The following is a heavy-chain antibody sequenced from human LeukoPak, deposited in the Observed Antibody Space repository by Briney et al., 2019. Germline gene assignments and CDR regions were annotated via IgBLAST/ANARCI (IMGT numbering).Heavy chain of an antibody. CDR3: ATLDGYGDYVGY. CDR1: GFTFSSYA. CDR2: FYREDGET. J-gene: IGHJ4*02. Sequence: GGSLRLSCAASGFTFSSYAMFWVRQAPGKGLEWMGGFYREDGETTYAQKFQGRVTMTEDTSTDTAYMELSSLRYEDTAVYYCATLDGYGDYVGYWGQGTVVTVSS. D-gene: IGHD4-17*01. V-gene: IGHV1-24*01.